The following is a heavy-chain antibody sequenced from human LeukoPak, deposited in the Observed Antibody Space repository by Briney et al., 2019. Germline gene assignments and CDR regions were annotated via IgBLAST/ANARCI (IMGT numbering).Heavy chain of an antibody. V-gene: IGHV3-21*01. CDR2: ISSSSSYI. CDR1: GFTFSSYS. Sequence: GGSLRLSCAASGFTFSSYSMNWVRQAPGKGLEWVSSISSSSSYIYYADSVKGRFTISRDNAKNSLYLQMNSLRAEDTAVYYCARASSSKAFDIWGQGTMVTVSS. D-gene: IGHD6-6*01. CDR3: ARASSSKAFDI. J-gene: IGHJ3*02.